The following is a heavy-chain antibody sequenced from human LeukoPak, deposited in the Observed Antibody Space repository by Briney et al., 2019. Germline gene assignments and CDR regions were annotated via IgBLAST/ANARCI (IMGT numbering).Heavy chain of an antibody. CDR1: GFTFSSYE. J-gene: IGHJ6*02. Sequence: GGSLRLSCAASGFTFSSYEMNWVRQAPGKGLEWVSYISSSGSTIYYADSVKGRFTISRDNAKNSLYLQMNSLRAEDTAVYYCARDLRYYDILTGHYYYYGMDVWGQGTTVTVSS. D-gene: IGHD3-9*01. V-gene: IGHV3-48*03. CDR2: ISSSGSTI. CDR3: ARDLRYYDILTGHYYYYGMDV.